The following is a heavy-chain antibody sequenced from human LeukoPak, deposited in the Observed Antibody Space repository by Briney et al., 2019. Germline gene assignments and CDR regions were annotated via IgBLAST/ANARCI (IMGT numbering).Heavy chain of an antibody. Sequence: PGGSLRLSCAASGFTVSSNYMSWVRQAPGKGLEWVSVIYSGGSTYYADSVKGRFTISRDNSKNTLYLQMNSLRAEDTAVYCCARRHTRALGYCSGGSCYSHGMDVWGQGTTVTVSS. J-gene: IGHJ6*02. CDR3: ARRHTRALGYCSGGSCYSHGMDV. CDR1: GFTVSSNY. D-gene: IGHD2-15*01. CDR2: IYSGGST. V-gene: IGHV3-66*04.